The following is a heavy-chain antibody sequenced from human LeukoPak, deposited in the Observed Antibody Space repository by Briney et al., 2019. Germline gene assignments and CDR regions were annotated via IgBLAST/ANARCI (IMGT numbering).Heavy chain of an antibody. CDR3: ASSPMWDGHYYGMDV. CDR1: GFTFSSYG. V-gene: IGHV3-33*01. D-gene: IGHD1-26*01. CDR2: IWYDGSNK. Sequence: PGRSLRLSCAASGFTFSSYGMHWVRQAPGKGLEWVAVIWYDGSNKYYADSVKGRFTISRDNSKNTLYLQMNSLRAEDTAVYYCASSPMWDGHYYGMDVWGQGTTVTVSS. J-gene: IGHJ6*02.